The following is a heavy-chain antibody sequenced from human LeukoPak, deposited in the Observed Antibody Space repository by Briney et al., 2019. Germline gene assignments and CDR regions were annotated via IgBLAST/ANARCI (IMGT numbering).Heavy chain of an antibody. J-gene: IGHJ4*02. Sequence: ASVKVSCKASGYTFTGYYMHWVRQAPGQGLEWMGWINPNSGGTNYAQKFQGRVTMTRDTSISTAYMELSRLRSDDTAVYYCARDRYYYDSCGYPGYWGQGTLVTVSS. CDR1: GYTFTGYY. CDR2: INPNSGGT. D-gene: IGHD3-22*01. CDR3: ARDRYYYDSCGYPGY. V-gene: IGHV1-2*02.